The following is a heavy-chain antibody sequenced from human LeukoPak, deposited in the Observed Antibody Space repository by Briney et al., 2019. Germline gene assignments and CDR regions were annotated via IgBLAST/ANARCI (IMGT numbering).Heavy chain of an antibody. CDR2: INPNSGGT. CDR1: GYTFTGYY. J-gene: IGHJ4*02. CDR3: ARGFEEQWLGQGY. Sequence: ASVKVSCEASGYTFTGYYMHWVRQAPGQGLEWMGWINPNSGGTNYAQKLQGRVTMTTDTSTSTAYMELRSLRSEDTAVYYCARGFEEQWLGQGYWGQGTLVTVSS. D-gene: IGHD6-19*01. V-gene: IGHV1-2*02.